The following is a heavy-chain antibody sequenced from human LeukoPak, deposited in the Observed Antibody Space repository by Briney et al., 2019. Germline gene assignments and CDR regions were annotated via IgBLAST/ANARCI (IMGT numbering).Heavy chain of an antibody. V-gene: IGHV3-48*03. CDR1: GFTLSSYE. D-gene: IGHD3-22*01. CDR3: VRESYVTMIIGDY. CDR2: ISSVGNTI. J-gene: IGHJ4*02. Sequence: GGSLRPSCAASGFTLSSYEMNWVRQAPGKGLEWVSFISSVGNTIYYAASVTGRFTISRDNAKNSLYLQMNSLRVEDTAVYYCVRESYVTMIIGDYWGQGTLVTVPP.